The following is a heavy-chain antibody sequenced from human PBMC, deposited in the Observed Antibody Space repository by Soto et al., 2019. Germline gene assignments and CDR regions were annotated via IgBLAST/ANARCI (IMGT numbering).Heavy chain of an antibody. Sequence: SETLSLTCAVYGGSFSGYYWSWIRQPPGKGLEWIGEINHSGSTNYNPSLKSRVTISVDTSKNQFSLKLSSVTAADTAVYYCASLKVDEAVDPWGQGTLVTVSS. CDR2: INHSGST. J-gene: IGHJ5*02. CDR3: ASLKVDEAVDP. V-gene: IGHV4-34*01. CDR1: GGSFSGYY. D-gene: IGHD3-9*01.